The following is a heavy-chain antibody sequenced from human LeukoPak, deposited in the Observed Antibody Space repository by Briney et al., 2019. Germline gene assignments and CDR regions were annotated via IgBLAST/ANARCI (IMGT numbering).Heavy chain of an antibody. V-gene: IGHV3-48*01. CDR3: STAKFDY. CDR2: ITFTGTT. Sequence: GGSLRLSCVASGVTLSGYSMNWVRRAPGKGLEWVSHITFTGTTYYADSVKGRFTISRDNAKKSLSLQMNSLRAEDTAIYYCSTAKFDYWGQGTLVTVSS. J-gene: IGHJ4*02. CDR1: GVTLSGYS.